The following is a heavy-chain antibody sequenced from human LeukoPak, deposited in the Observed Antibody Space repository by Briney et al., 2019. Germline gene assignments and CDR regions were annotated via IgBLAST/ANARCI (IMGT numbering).Heavy chain of an antibody. CDR3: ARQIRWYTAFDI. CDR2: ISSSGSTI. J-gene: IGHJ3*02. V-gene: IGHV3-48*03. D-gene: IGHD4-23*01. CDR1: GFSFSSYE. Sequence: GGSLRLSCAASGFSFSSYEMIWVREAPGKGLEGGSYISSSGSTIYYADSVKGRFTISRDNAKNSLYLQMNSLRAEDTAVYDCARQIRWYTAFDIWGQGTMVSVSS.